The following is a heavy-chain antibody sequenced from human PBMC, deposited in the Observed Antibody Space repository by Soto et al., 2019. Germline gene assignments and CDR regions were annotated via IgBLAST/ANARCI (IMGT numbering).Heavy chain of an antibody. V-gene: IGHV4-59*08. J-gene: IGHJ4*02. Sequence: QVQLQESGPGLVKPSATMSLTCTVSGGSISSYYWSWIRPPPGKGLEWIGYIYYSGSTNYNPSLKSRVTISVDTSKNQFSLKLSSVTAADTAVYYCASRYGPGFDYWGQGTLVTVSS. CDR1: GGSISSYY. CDR3: ASRYGPGFDY. CDR2: IYYSGST. D-gene: IGHD4-17*01.